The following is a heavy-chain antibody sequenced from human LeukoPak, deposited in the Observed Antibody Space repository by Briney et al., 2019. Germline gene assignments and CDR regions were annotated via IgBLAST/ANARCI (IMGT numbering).Heavy chain of an antibody. Sequence: ASVKVSCKASGYTFTSYYMHWVRQAPGQGLEWMGIINPSGGSTSYAQRFQGRVTMTRDTSTSTVYMELSSLRSEDTAVYYRARELKEAGWYGGFDYWGQGTLVTVSS. CDR1: GYTFTSYY. J-gene: IGHJ4*02. CDR2: INPSGGST. CDR3: ARELKEAGWYGGFDY. V-gene: IGHV1-46*01. D-gene: IGHD6-19*01.